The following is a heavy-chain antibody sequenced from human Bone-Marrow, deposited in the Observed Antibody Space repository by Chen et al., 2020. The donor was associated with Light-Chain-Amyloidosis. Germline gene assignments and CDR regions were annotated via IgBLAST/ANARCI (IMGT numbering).Heavy chain of an antibody. V-gene: IGHV3-53*01. J-gene: IGHJ6*02. CDR3: ARGGRLRSMDV. Sequence: EVQVVESGGDLIQPGGSLRLSCAASGFAVGTNHMSWVRQPPGKGLEWISGVDGGGKIAYADSVKGRFTISRDESNNTVDLQMNSLRADDTAVYYCARGGRLRSMDVWGQGTTVAVSS. CDR1: GFAVGTNH. D-gene: IGHD5-12*01. CDR2: VDGGGKI.